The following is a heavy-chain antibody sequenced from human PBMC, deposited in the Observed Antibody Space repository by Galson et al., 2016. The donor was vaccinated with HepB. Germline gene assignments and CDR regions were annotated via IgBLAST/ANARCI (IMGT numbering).Heavy chain of an antibody. CDR3: ARRPFTAYGLDV. CDR1: GYSFTSYW. J-gene: IGHJ6*02. Sequence: QSGAEVKKPGESLKISCKGSGYSFTSYWIAWVRQMPGRGLEWMGIIYPGDSDTRYSPSFEGQVTISADKSTATAYLHWTSLKASDTAIYYCARRPFTAYGLDVWGQGTTVAVSS. V-gene: IGHV5-51*03. D-gene: IGHD3-16*01. CDR2: IYPGDSDT.